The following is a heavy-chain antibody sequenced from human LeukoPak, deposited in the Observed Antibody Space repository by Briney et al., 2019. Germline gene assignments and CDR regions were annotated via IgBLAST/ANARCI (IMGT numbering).Heavy chain of an antibody. D-gene: IGHD3-22*01. CDR1: GGSISSGGYY. CDR3: ARSYDSANWFDP. CDR2: IYYSGST. Sequence: SETLSLTCTVSGGSISSGGYYWSWIRQHPGKGLEWIGYIYYSGSTYYNPSLKSRVTISVDTSKNQFSLKLSSVTAADTAVYYCARSYDSANWFDPWGQGTLVTVSS. J-gene: IGHJ5*02. V-gene: IGHV4-31*03.